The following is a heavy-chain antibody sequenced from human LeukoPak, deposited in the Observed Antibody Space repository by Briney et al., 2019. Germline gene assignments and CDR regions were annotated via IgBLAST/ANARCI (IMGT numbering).Heavy chain of an antibody. D-gene: IGHD3-10*01. CDR3: AKNTLYYYGSGGNWFDP. V-gene: IGHV3-30*18. Sequence: GGSLRLSYAASGFTFSSYGMHWVRQAPGKGLEWVAVISYDGSNKYYADSVKGRFTISRDNSKNTLYLQMNSLRAEDTAVYYCAKNTLYYYGSGGNWFDPWGQGTLVTVSS. CDR2: ISYDGSNK. CDR1: GFTFSSYG. J-gene: IGHJ5*02.